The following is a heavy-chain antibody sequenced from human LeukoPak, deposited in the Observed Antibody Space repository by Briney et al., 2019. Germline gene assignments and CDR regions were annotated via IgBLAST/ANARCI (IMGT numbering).Heavy chain of an antibody. CDR2: ISGSGGST. CDR1: GFTFSSYA. J-gene: IGHJ4*02. V-gene: IGHV3-23*01. D-gene: IGHD3-10*01. Sequence: GGSLRLSCAASGFTFSSYAMSWVRQAPGKGLEWVSAISGSGGSTYYADSVKGRFTISRDNSKNTLYLQMNSLRAEDTAVYYCASGGYYYGSGSFVQFDYWGQGTLVTVSS. CDR3: ASGGYYYGSGSFVQFDY.